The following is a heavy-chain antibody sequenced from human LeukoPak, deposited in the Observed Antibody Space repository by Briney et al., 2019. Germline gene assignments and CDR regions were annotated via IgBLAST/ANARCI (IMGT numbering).Heavy chain of an antibody. CDR3: AKDLARNIMITFGGVIVAFDI. Sequence: GGSLRLSCVASGFTLSNYAMTWVRQAPGKGLEWVSGISGSGGSTYYADSVKGRFTISRDNSKNTLYLQMNSLRAEDTAVYYCAKDLARNIMITFGGVIVAFDIWGQGTMVTVSS. D-gene: IGHD3-16*02. J-gene: IGHJ3*02. V-gene: IGHV3-23*01. CDR1: GFTLSNYA. CDR2: ISGSGGST.